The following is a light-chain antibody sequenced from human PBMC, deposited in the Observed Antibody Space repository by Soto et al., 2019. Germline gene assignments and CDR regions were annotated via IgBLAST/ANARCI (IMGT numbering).Light chain of an antibody. CDR2: DIS. CDR1: ESVSSY. J-gene: IGKJ1*01. Sequence: EIVLTQSPATLSSSPGERATLSCRASESVSSYLAWYQQKPGQAPRLLIYDISNRATGIPARFSGSGSGTDFTLTISSLEPEDFAVYYCQQYGGSPRTFGQGTKVEVK. V-gene: IGKV3-11*01. CDR3: QQYGGSPRT.